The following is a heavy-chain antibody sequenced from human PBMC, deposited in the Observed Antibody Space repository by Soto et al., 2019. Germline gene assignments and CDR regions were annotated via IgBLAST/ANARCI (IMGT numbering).Heavy chain of an antibody. D-gene: IGHD1-20*01. CDR1: GFTFSSYS. V-gene: IGHV3-21*01. CDR2: VSSSSSYI. Sequence: LRLSCAASGFTFSSYSMNWVRQAPGKGLEWVSSVSSSSSYIYYADSVKGRFTISRDNAKNSLYLQMNSLRAEDTAVYYCARGYNYNWNYFDYWGQGTLVTVSS. CDR3: ARGYNYNWNYFDY. J-gene: IGHJ4*02.